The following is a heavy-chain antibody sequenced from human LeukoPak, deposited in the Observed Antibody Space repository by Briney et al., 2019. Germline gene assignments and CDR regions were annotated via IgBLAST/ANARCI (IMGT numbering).Heavy chain of an antibody. Sequence: GGSLRLSCAASGFTFSSYSMNWVRQAPGKGLVWVSRINSDGSSTSYADSVKGRFTISRDNAKNTLYLQMNSLRAEDTAVYYCARGGLVGATTGKRNWFDPWGQGTLVTVSS. J-gene: IGHJ5*02. V-gene: IGHV3-74*01. CDR1: GFTFSSYS. D-gene: IGHD1-26*01. CDR2: INSDGSST. CDR3: ARGGLVGATTGKRNWFDP.